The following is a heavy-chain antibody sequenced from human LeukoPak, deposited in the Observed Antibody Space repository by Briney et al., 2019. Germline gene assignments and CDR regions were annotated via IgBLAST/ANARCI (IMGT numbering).Heavy chain of an antibody. CDR2: INPSGGST. Sequence: GASVKVSCKASGYTFTSYYMHWVRQAPGQGLEWMGIINPSGGSTSYAQKFQGRVTMTRDTSTGTVYMELSSLRSEDTAVYYCARAYCGGDCYSAFDIWGQGTMVTVSS. CDR1: GYTFTSYY. CDR3: ARAYCGGDCYSAFDI. D-gene: IGHD2-21*02. J-gene: IGHJ3*02. V-gene: IGHV1-46*01.